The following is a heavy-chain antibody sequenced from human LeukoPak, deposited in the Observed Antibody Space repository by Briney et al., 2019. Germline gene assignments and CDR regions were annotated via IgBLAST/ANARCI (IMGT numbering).Heavy chain of an antibody. CDR2: ISSSSSTI. V-gene: IGHV3-48*01. D-gene: IGHD1-1*01. J-gene: IGHJ4*02. CDR3: ARVSLVGTPTRWGYFDY. CDR1: GFTFSNYN. Sequence: GGSLRLSCAASGFTFSNYNIIWVRQAPGKGLEWVSCISSSSSTIYYADSVEGRFTISRDNAKNSLYLQMNSLRAEDTAVYYCARVSLVGTPTRWGYFDYWGQGTLVTVSS.